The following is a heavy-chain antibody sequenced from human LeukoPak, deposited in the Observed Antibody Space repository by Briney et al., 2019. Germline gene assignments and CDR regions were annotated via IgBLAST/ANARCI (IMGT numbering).Heavy chain of an antibody. CDR2: INPNSGGT. Sequence: GASVKVSCKASGYTFTGYYMHWVRQAPGQGLEWMGWINPNSGGTNYAQKFQGRVTMTRDTSISTAYMELSRLRSDDTAVYYCARGRYSSSWYIAFYWGQGTLVTVSS. V-gene: IGHV1-2*02. J-gene: IGHJ4*02. D-gene: IGHD6-13*01. CDR1: GYTFTGYY. CDR3: ARGRYSSSWYIAFY.